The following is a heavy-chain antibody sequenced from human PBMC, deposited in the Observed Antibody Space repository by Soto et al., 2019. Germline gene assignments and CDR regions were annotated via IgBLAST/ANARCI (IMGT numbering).Heavy chain of an antibody. CDR2: ISHDGSDK. CDR3: AKENQHLVHDY. V-gene: IGHV3-30*18. Sequence: QVQLVESGGGVVRPGRSLRLTCATSGFTFRNYGMHWVRQAPGKGLEWVAVISHDGSDKYYADSMTGRFIISRDNSENTLFLNMNSLNPEDTAVYYCAKENQHLVHDYWGQGTLGTVSS. CDR1: GFTFRNYG. J-gene: IGHJ4*02. D-gene: IGHD6-13*01.